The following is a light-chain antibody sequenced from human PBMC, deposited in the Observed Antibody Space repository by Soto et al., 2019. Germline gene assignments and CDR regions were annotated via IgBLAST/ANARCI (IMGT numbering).Light chain of an antibody. CDR2: GAS. CDR1: QSVSSSY. V-gene: IGKV3-20*01. Sequence: EIVLTQSPGTLSLSTGERASLSCRASQSVSSSYLAWYQHKPGQAPRLLIYGASIRATGIPDRFSGSRSGTEFTLTVSSLQSEDFAVYYCQQYNNWPPITFGQGTRLEI. CDR3: QQYNNWPPIT. J-gene: IGKJ5*01.